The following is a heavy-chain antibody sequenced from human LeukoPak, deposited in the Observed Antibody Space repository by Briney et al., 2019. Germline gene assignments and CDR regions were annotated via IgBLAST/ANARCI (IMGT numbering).Heavy chain of an antibody. V-gene: IGHV4-59*12. CDR2: IYYSGST. CDR3: ARSTVYGDYH. D-gene: IGHD4-17*01. J-gene: IGHJ5*02. CDR1: GGSISSYY. Sequence: SETLSLTCTVSGGSISSYYWSWIRQPPGKGLEWIGYIYYSGSTNYNPSLKSRVTISVDTSKNQFSLKLSSVTAADTAVYYCARSTVYGDYHWGQGTLVTVSS.